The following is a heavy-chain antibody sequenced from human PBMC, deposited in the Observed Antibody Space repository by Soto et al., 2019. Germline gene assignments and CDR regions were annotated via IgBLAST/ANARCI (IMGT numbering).Heavy chain of an antibody. CDR2: INHSGST. V-gene: IGHV4-34*01. CDR1: GGSFSGYY. Sequence: PSETLSLTCAVYGGSFSGYYWSWIRQPPGKGLEWIGEINHSGSTNYNPSLKSRVTISVDTSKNQFSLKLSSVTAADTAVYYCARGRRYSSGWYGGRLNWFDPWGQGTLVTVPQ. J-gene: IGHJ5*02. CDR3: ARGRRYSSGWYGGRLNWFDP. D-gene: IGHD6-19*01.